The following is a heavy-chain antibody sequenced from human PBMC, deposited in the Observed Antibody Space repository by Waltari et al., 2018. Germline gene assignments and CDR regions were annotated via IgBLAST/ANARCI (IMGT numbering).Heavy chain of an antibody. D-gene: IGHD6-6*01. CDR1: GYTFTGYY. V-gene: IGHV1-2*06. CDR2: INPNSGGT. Sequence: VQLVQSGAEVKKPGASVKVSCKASGYTFTGYYQHWLRQAPGQGLEWMGRINPNSGGTNYAQKFQGRVTMTRDTSISTAYMELSRLRSDDTAVYYCAREVGSSNWFDPWGQGTLVTVSS. J-gene: IGHJ5*02. CDR3: AREVGSSNWFDP.